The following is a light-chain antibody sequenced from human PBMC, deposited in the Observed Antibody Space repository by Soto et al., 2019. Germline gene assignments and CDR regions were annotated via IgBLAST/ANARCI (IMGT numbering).Light chain of an antibody. CDR1: ESISSY. J-gene: IGKJ3*01. CDR3: QQSYSSPFT. V-gene: IGKV1-39*01. CDR2: AAS. Sequence: DIQMTQSPSSLSASVGDRVTITCRASESISSYLNWYQKKPGKAPELLIYAASGLHSGVPSRFSGSGSGTDFTLSISGLQPDDFATYYCQQSYSSPFTFGPGTKVDI.